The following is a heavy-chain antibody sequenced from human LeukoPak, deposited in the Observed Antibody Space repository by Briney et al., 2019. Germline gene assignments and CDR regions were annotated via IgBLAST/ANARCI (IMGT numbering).Heavy chain of an antibody. CDR1: GYTFTGYY. D-gene: IGHD3-22*01. V-gene: IGHV1-46*01. J-gene: IGHJ4*02. CDR2: INPSGGST. CDR3: ASSYDSRTQDIY. Sequence: ASVKVSCKASGYTFTGYYMHWVRQAPGQGLEWMGIINPSGGSTSYAQKFQGRVTMTRDTSTSTVYMELSSLRSEDTAVYYCASSYDSRTQDIYWGQGTLVTVSS.